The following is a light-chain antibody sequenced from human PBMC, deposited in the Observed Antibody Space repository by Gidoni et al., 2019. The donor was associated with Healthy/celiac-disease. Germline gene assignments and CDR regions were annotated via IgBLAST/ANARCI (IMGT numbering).Light chain of an antibody. CDR3: QQYNSSTWT. CDR2: KAS. Sequence: DIQITQSPSTLSASVGDRVTITCRASQSISSWLAWYQQKPGKAPKLLIYKASSLESGVPSRFSGSGSGTEFTLTISSLQPDDFATYYCQQYNSSTWTFXQXTKVEIK. V-gene: IGKV1-5*03. CDR1: QSISSW. J-gene: IGKJ1*01.